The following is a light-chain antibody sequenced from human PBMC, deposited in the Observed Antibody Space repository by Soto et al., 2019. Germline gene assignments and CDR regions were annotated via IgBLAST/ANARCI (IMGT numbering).Light chain of an antibody. V-gene: IGLV2-14*01. CDR1: SSDVGAYNY. J-gene: IGLJ1*01. Sequence: LTQPASVSGSPGQSITISCTGTSSDVGAYNYVSWFQQHPGKAPTLIISEVSNRPSGVSNRFSGSKSGNAASLTISGLQAEDEADYFCFSFTTDWTHVFGTGTKVTVL. CDR3: FSFTTDWTHV. CDR2: EVS.